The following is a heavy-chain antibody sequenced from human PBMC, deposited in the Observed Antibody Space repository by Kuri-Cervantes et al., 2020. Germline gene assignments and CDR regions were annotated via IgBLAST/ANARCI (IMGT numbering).Heavy chain of an antibody. J-gene: IGHJ5*02. CDR1: GGSISDYY. CDR2: IYYSGSA. D-gene: IGHD2-8*01. CDR3: ARDGGYATRSWFDP. V-gene: IGHV4-59*01. Sequence: SETLSLTCTVSGGSISDYYWSWIRQPPGNGLEWIGYIYYSGSANYNPSLKSRVTISLDTSKNQFSLRLSSVTAADTAVYYCARDGGYATRSWFDPWGQGTLVTVSS.